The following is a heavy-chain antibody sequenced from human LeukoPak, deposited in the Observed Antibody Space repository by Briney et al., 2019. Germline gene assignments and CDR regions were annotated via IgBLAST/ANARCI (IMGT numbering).Heavy chain of an antibody. J-gene: IGHJ4*02. CDR1: GYVFTTYG. V-gene: IGHV1-18*01. CDR2: ISANSGNT. D-gene: IGHD3-3*01. Sequence: EASVKVSCKASGYVFTTYGISWVRQAPGQGLEWMGWISANSGNTNYAQKLQGRVTMTTDTSTSTAYMELRSLRSDDTAVYYCARVATIPDYWGQGTLVTVSS. CDR3: ARVATIPDY.